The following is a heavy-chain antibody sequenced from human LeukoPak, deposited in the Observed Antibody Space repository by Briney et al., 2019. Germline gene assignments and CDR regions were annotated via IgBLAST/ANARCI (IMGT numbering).Heavy chain of an antibody. V-gene: IGHV5-51*01. D-gene: IGHD6-19*01. CDR3: ARTPSSISVAGTFDY. Sequence: GESLKISCKVSGYSFTCYWIGWVRQIPVKGLEWMGILYPGDSDTRYSPSFQCQVTISADKSISTAYLQWSSLKASDTAMYYCARTPSSISVAGTFDYWGQGTLVTVSS. CDR2: LYPGDSDT. CDR1: GYSFTCYW. J-gene: IGHJ4*02.